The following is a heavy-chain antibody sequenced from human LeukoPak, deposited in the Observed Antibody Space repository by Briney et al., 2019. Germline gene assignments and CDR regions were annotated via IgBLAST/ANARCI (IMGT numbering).Heavy chain of an antibody. CDR3: ARESSRDILTDQAGDYFDY. V-gene: IGHV3-7*01. CDR1: GFTFSSYW. J-gene: IGHJ4*02. Sequence: PGGSLRLSCAASGFTFSSYWMSWVRQAPGKGLEWVANIKQDGSEKYYVDSVKGRFTISRDNAKNSLYLQMNSLRAEDTAVYYCARESSRDILTDQAGDYFDYWGQGTLVTVSS. D-gene: IGHD3-9*01. CDR2: IKQDGSEK.